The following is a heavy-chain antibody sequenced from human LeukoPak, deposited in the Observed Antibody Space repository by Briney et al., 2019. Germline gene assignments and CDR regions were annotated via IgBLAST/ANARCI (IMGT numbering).Heavy chain of an antibody. CDR2: IYYSGST. CDR3: ARVAPPSYYYDSSGYI. CDR1: GGSISSSSYY. Sequence: PSETLSLTCTVSGGSISSSSYYWGWIRQPPGKGLEWIGSIYYSGSTYYNPSLKSRVTISVDTSKNQFSLKLSSVTAADTAVYYCARVAPPSYYYDSSGYIWGQGTLVTVSS. V-gene: IGHV4-39*07. D-gene: IGHD3-22*01. J-gene: IGHJ4*02.